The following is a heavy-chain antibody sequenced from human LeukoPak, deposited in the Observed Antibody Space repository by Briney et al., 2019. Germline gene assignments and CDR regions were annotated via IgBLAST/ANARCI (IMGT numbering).Heavy chain of an antibody. J-gene: IGHJ6*02. CDR1: GFTFSSYG. CDR2: ISYDGSNK. Sequence: GRSLRLSCAASGFTFSSYGMHWVRQAPGKGLEWVAVISYDGSNKYYADSVKGRFTISRDNSKNTLYLQMNSLRAEDTAVYYCAKCIAAAGTRALYYYYYGMDVWGQGTTVTVSS. CDR3: AKCIAAAGTRALYYYYYGMDV. D-gene: IGHD6-13*01. V-gene: IGHV3-30*18.